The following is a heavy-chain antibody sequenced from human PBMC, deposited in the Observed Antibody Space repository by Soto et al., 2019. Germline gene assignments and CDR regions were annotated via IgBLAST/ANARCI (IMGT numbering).Heavy chain of an antibody. Sequence: PSETLSLTCTVSGGSVSSGSYYWSWIRQPPGKGLEWIGYIYYSGSTNYNPSLKSRVTISVDTSKNQFSLKLSSVTAADTDVYYCESAVGTYYYYGMDVWGQGTTVTVSS. V-gene: IGHV4-61*01. D-gene: IGHD1-26*01. CDR3: ESAVGTYYYYGMDV. CDR1: GGSVSSGSYY. CDR2: IYYSGST. J-gene: IGHJ6*02.